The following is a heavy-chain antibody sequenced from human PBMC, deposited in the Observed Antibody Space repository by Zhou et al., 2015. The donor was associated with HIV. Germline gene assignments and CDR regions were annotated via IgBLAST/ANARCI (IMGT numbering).Heavy chain of an antibody. CDR2: ISAYNGNT. CDR3: ARVWAPHDILTGYYNVPYYYGMDV. J-gene: IGHJ6*02. CDR1: GYTFTSYG. V-gene: IGHV1-18*01. Sequence: QVQLVQSGAEVKKPGASVKVSCKASGYTFTSYGISWVRQAPGQGLEWMGWISAYNGNTNYAQKFQGRVTMTTDTSTSTAYMELRSLRSDDTAVYYCARVWAPHDILTGYYNVPYYYGMDVWGQGTTVTVSS. D-gene: IGHD3-9*01.